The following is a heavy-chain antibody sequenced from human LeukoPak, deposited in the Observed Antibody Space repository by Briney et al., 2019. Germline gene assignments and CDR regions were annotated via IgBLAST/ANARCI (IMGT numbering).Heavy chain of an antibody. D-gene: IGHD1-26*01. CDR2: INHSGST. V-gene: IGHV4-34*01. CDR1: GGSFSGYY. CDR3: ARHEGIVGATFAFDI. Sequence: SETLSLTCAVYGGSFSGYYWSWIRQPPGKGLEWIGEINHSGSTNYNPSLKSRVTISVDTSKNQFSLKLSSVTAADTAVYYCARHEGIVGATFAFDIWGQGTMVTVSS. J-gene: IGHJ3*02.